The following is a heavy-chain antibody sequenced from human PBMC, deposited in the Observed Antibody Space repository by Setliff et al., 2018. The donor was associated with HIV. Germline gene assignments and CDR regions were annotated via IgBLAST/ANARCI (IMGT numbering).Heavy chain of an antibody. D-gene: IGHD3-3*01. Sequence: PGGSLRLSCTASGFTFGEYAMSWVRQAPGKGLEWVALIWYDASKKEYADSVKGRFNILRDDSKKTAYLQMNSLRDEDTAVYYCVKDVLKFWSGSGALDFWGPGTLVTVSS. CDR1: GFTFGEYA. CDR3: VKDVLKFWSGSGALDF. V-gene: IGHV3-33*06. J-gene: IGHJ4*02. CDR2: IWYDASKK.